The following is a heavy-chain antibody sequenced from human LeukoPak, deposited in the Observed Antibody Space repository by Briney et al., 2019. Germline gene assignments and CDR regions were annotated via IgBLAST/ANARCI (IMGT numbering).Heavy chain of an antibody. J-gene: IGHJ5*02. CDR3: ARSQPIFGVVISRGQWFDP. V-gene: IGHV3-30*04. D-gene: IGHD3-3*01. CDR2: ISYDGSNE. CDR1: GFTFSSYV. Sequence: GGSLRLSCAASGFTFSSYVMHWVRQAPGKGLEWVAIISYDGSNEHYADSVKGRFTISRDNSKNTLYLQMNSLRAADTAVYYCARSQPIFGVVISRGQWFDPWGQGTLVTVSS.